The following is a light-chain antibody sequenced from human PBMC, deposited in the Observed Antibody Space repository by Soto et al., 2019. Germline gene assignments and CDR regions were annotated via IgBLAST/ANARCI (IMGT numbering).Light chain of an antibody. V-gene: IGLV2-8*01. J-gene: IGLJ2*01. CDR2: EVY. CDR1: SSDVGGHDL. Sequence: QSALTQPPSATGYPGQSVTVSCTGTSSDVGGHDLVSWYQQHPGKAPKLLIYEVYKRPSGVPGRFSGSKSGNTASLIVSGLQADDEADYYCSSYSTSSTLIFGGGTKLTVL. CDR3: SSYSTSSTLI.